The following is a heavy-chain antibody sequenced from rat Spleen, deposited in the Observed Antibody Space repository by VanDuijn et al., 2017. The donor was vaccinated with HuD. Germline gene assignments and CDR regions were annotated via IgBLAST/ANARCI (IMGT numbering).Heavy chain of an antibody. CDR3: ARYSDSGYGVMDA. V-gene: IGHV3-3*01. CDR1: AYSITSSYR. CDR2: INSAGST. Sequence: EVQLQESGPGLVKPSQSLSLTCSVTAYSITSSYRWNWIRKFPGNKLEWMGYINSAGSTNYNPSLKSRISITRDTSKNQFFLQLNSVTTEDTATYYCARYSDSGYGVMDAWGQGASVTVSS. J-gene: IGHJ4*01. D-gene: IGHD4-3*01.